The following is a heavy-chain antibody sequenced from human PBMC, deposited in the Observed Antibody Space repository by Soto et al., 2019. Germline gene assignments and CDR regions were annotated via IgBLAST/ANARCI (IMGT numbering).Heavy chain of an antibody. J-gene: IGHJ4*02. D-gene: IGHD1-1*01. CDR2: ISAHNGNT. V-gene: IGHV1-18*01. Sequence: QVHLVQSGAEVKKPDASVKVSCKGSGYGFTTYGITWVRQAPGQGLEWMAWISAHNGNTNYAQKLQGRVTVTRDTSTSTAYMELRSLRSDDTAVYYCARGRYGDYWGQGALVTVSS. CDR3: ARGRYGDY. CDR1: GYGFTTYG.